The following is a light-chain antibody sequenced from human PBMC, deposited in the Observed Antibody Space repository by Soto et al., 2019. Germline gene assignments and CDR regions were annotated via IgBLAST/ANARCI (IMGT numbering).Light chain of an antibody. CDR3: AAWGASLNGWV. V-gene: IGLV1-44*01. J-gene: IGLJ3*02. Sequence: QSVLTQPPSASGTPGQRVTISCSGSSSNIGSNIVNWYQQLPGTAPKLLIYSNDQRPSGVPDRFSGSKSGTSASLAISGLQSEDEADYYCAAWGASLNGWVFGGGTKLTVL. CDR1: SSNIGSNI. CDR2: SND.